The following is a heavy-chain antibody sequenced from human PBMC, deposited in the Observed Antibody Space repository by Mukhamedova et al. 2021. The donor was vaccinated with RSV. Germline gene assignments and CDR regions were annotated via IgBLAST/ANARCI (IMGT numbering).Heavy chain of an antibody. CDR2: FSIIGGTT. V-gene: IGHV3-23*01. J-gene: IGHJ4*02. D-gene: IGHD6-19*01. CDR3: ARAIAVAGSRLDF. Sequence: GLEWVSGFSIIGGTTYYADSVKGRFTISRDNSKNTLYLQMSSLRAEDTATYYCARAIAVAGSRLDFWGQGTLVTVSS.